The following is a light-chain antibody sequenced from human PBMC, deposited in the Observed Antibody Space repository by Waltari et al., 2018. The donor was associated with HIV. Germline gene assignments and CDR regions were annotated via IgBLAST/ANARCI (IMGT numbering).Light chain of an antibody. Sequence: QSALTQPPSVSGSPGQSVTISCTGSSSDVGSHNRVSWYQQPPGPAPQLMIYEVTYRPSGVPDRVPCSKSGNTASLTISGLQAEDEADYYCSSYTSSSTYVFGAGTRVTVL. V-gene: IGLV2-18*02. CDR2: EVT. CDR1: SSDVGSHNR. CDR3: SSYTSSSTYV. J-gene: IGLJ1*01.